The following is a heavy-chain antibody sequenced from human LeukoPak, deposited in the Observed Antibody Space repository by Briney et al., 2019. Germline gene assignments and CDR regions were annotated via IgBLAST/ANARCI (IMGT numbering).Heavy chain of an antibody. CDR2: ISGSGGST. J-gene: IGHJ3*02. CDR1: GFTFSSYA. Sequence: TGGSLRLSCAASGFTFSSYAMSWVRQAPGKGLEWVSAISGSGGSTYYADSVKSRFTISRDNSKNTLYLQMNSLRAEDTAVYYCAKDLPKDCSSTSCYSGAFDIWGQGTMVTVSS. V-gene: IGHV3-23*01. D-gene: IGHD2-2*02. CDR3: AKDLPKDCSSTSCYSGAFDI.